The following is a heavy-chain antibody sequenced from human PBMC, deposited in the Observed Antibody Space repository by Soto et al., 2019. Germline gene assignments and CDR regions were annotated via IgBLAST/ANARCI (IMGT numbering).Heavy chain of an antibody. V-gene: IGHV4-39*01. D-gene: IGHD2-21*02. J-gene: IGHJ4*02. CDR2: IYYSGST. CDR3: ARQRTSVVTQAYFDV. Sequence: SETLSLTCTVTGDSISSRSYYWGWIRQPPGKGLEWIGSIYYSGSTYNNPSLRSRVSMSIDTSKDQFSLKLKSVTAADTALYFCARQRTSVVTQAYFDVLGPGSLVTVSS. CDR1: GDSISSRSYY.